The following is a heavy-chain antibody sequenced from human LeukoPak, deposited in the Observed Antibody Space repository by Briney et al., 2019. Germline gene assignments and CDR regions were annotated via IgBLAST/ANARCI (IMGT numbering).Heavy chain of an antibody. Sequence: PSETLFLTCTVSGGSISSYYWSWIRQPPGKGLEWIGYIYYSGSTNYNPSLKSRVTMSVDTSKNQFSLKLSSVTAADTAVYYCAQSSGWYSFDYWGQGTLVTVSS. J-gene: IGHJ4*02. CDR3: AQSSGWYSFDY. CDR1: GGSISSYY. V-gene: IGHV4-59*01. CDR2: IYYSGST. D-gene: IGHD6-19*01.